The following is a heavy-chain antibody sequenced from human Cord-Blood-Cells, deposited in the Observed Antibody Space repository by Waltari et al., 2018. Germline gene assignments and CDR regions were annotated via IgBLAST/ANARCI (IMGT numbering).Heavy chain of an antibody. CDR1: GYTFTSYD. Sequence: QVQLVQSGAEVKKPGASVKVSCKASGYTFTSYDINWVRQATGQGLEWRGWMNPNSGNNGNAQKIQGRVTITRNTSISTAYMGLSSLRSEDTAVYYCARGELLWFGELFGAFDIWGQGTMVTVSS. D-gene: IGHD3-10*01. V-gene: IGHV1-8*03. CDR2: MNPNSGNN. CDR3: ARGELLWFGELFGAFDI. J-gene: IGHJ3*02.